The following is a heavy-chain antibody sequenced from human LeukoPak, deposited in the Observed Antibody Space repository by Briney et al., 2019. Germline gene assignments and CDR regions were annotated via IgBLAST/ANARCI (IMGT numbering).Heavy chain of an antibody. CDR3: ATPPTVTRNY. CDR2: ISYDGSNK. CDR1: GFSFRSYG. J-gene: IGHJ4*02. Sequence: GGSLRLSCAASGFSFRSYGMHWVRQAPGKGLEWVAVISYDGSNKYYADSVKGRFTISRDNSKNTLFLQMNSLRGEDTAVYYCATPPTVTRNYWGQGILVTVSS. V-gene: IGHV3-30*03. D-gene: IGHD4-17*01.